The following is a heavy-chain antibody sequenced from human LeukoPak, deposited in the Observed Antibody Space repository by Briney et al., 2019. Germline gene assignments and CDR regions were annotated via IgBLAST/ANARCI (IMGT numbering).Heavy chain of an antibody. J-gene: IGHJ4*02. CDR2: INHSGST. CDR1: GGSVSGYY. V-gene: IGHV4-34*01. D-gene: IGHD6-6*01. CDR3: ARGPTDAARRSGCFDY. Sequence: SETLSLTCTVSGGSVSGYYWSWIRQPPGKGLEWIGEINHSGSTNYNPSLKSRVTISVDTSKNQFSLKLSSVTAADTAVYYCARGPTDAARRSGCFDYWGQGTLVTVSS.